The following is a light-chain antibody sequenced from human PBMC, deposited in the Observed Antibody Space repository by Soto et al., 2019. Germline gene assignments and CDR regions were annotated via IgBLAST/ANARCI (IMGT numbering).Light chain of an antibody. V-gene: IGKV3-20*01. J-gene: IGKJ4*01. CDR2: DAS. Sequence: EIELTQSPATLSVSPGETVSLSCRASQSVSNKLAWFQQKPGQAPRLLIYDASNRATGIPDRFSGSGSGTDFSLTISRLEPEDFAVYYCQQYGSSVLTFGGGTKVDIK. CDR3: QQYGSSVLT. CDR1: QSVSNK.